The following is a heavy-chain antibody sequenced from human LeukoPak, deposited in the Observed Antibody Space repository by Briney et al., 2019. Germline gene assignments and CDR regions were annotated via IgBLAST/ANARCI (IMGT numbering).Heavy chain of an antibody. J-gene: IGHJ4*02. CDR3: AKDIRISGVVSTIGAPGY. CDR1: GFTFDDYA. D-gene: IGHD2/OR15-2a*01. Sequence: GGSLRLSCAASGFTFDDYAMHWVRQAPGKGLEWVSGISWNSGSIGYADSVKGRFTISRDNAKNSLYLQMNSLRAEDTALYYCAKDIRISGVVSTIGAPGYWGQGTLVTVSS. CDR2: ISWNSGSI. V-gene: IGHV3-9*01.